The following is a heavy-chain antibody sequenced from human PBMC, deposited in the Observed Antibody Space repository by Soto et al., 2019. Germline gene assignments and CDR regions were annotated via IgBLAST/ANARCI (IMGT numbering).Heavy chain of an antibody. J-gene: IGHJ6*02. CDR3: ARDLTARLTAGSGMDV. CDR1: GFTVTNAW. V-gene: IGHV3-15*01. Sequence: PGGSLRLSCAASGFTVTNAWMTWVRQAPGKGLEWVGRIKSKADGGTTDYAAPVKGRFTISRDNAKNSLYLQMNSLRAEDTAVYYCARDLTARLTAGSGMDVWGQGTTVTVSS. CDR2: IKSKADGGTT. D-gene: IGHD6-13*01.